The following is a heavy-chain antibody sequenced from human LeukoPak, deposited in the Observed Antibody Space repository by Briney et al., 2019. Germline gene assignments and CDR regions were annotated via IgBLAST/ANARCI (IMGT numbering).Heavy chain of an antibody. Sequence: ASVKVSCKASGYTFTSHGISWVRQAPGQGLEWMGWISAYNGNTNYAQKLQGRVTMTTDTSTSTAYMELRSLRSDDTAVYYCARYEPGRHNWNFEPYYYYYYMDVWGKGTTVTVSS. CDR3: ARYEPGRHNWNFEPYYYYYYMDV. J-gene: IGHJ6*03. V-gene: IGHV1-18*01. CDR1: GYTFTSHG. D-gene: IGHD1-7*01. CDR2: ISAYNGNT.